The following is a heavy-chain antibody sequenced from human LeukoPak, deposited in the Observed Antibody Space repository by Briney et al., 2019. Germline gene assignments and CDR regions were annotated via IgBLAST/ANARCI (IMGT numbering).Heavy chain of an antibody. CDR3: ARDRVGGSFDY. J-gene: IGHJ4*02. Sequence: GGSLRLSCAASGFAFSPYAMNWVRQAPGKGLEWVSFITGDSNTIYYADSMKGRFTVSRDNAEISLYLQMNSLSAEDTAVYYCARDRVGGSFDYWGQGTLVTASS. CDR2: ITGDSNTI. CDR1: GFAFSPYA. D-gene: IGHD6-19*01. V-gene: IGHV3-48*01.